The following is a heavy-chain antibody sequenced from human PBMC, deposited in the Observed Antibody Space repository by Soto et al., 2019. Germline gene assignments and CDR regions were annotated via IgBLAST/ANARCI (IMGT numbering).Heavy chain of an antibody. Sequence: PGGSLRLSCAASGFTCSSYAMSWVRQAPGKGLEWVSAISGSGGSTYYADSVKGRFTISRDNSKNTLYLQMNSLRAEDTAVYYCAKGEGWGSGSYLWFVVNGMDVWGQGTTVTVSS. CDR3: AKGEGWGSGSYLWFVVNGMDV. D-gene: IGHD3-10*01. CDR1: GFTCSSYA. CDR2: ISGSGGST. V-gene: IGHV3-23*01. J-gene: IGHJ6*02.